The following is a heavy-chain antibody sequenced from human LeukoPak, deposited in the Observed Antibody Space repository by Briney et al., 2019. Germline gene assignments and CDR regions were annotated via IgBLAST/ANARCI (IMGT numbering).Heavy chain of an antibody. CDR2: IDGSGVGT. CDR1: GFTFSSYV. D-gene: IGHD6-13*01. V-gene: IGHV3-23*01. Sequence: GGSLRLSCAASGFTFSSYVMRWVRQAPGKGLEWVSTIDGSGVGTYYADSVKGRFTISRDSSKSTLYLHMNSLRAEDTAVYYCTKGAAAGPKYFQHWGQGTLVTVSS. J-gene: IGHJ1*01. CDR3: TKGAAAGPKYFQH.